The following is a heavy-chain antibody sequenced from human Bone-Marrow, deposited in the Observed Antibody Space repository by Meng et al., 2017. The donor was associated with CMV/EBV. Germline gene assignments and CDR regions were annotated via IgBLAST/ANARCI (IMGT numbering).Heavy chain of an antibody. CDR2: INWNGEST. V-gene: IGHV3-20*04. Sequence: GESLKISCAASGFTFSSYAMSWVRQAPGKGLEWVSGINWNGESTGYADSVQGRFTISRDNARNSLYLQMNSLRAEDTALYYCARTQWLPTPQYYYHYFGMAVWGQGTTVTVSS. J-gene: IGHJ6*02. CDR3: ARTQWLPTPQYYYHYFGMAV. CDR1: GFTFSSYA. D-gene: IGHD5-12*01.